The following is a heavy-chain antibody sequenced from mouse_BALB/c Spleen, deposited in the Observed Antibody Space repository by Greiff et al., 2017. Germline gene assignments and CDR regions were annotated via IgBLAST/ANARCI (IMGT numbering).Heavy chain of an antibody. D-gene: IGHD1-1*01. CDR3: AVVATDYAMDY. V-gene: IGHV14-3*02. J-gene: IGHJ4*01. CDR1: GFNIKDTY. Sequence: VQLKESGAELVKPGASVKLSCTASGFNIKDTYMHWVKQRPEQGLEWIGRIDPANGNTKYDPKFQGKATITADTSSNTAYLQLSSLTSEDTAVYYCAVVATDYAMDYWGQGTSVTVSS. CDR2: IDPANGNT.